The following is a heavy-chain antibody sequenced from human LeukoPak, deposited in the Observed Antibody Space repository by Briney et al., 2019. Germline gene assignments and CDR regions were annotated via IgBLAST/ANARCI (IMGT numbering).Heavy chain of an antibody. CDR1: GFTFDDYG. J-gene: IGHJ3*02. D-gene: IGHD3-22*01. CDR2: INWNGGST. CDR3: ARDHYYDSLWGAFDI. V-gene: IGHV3-20*04. Sequence: RPGGSLRLSCAASGFTFDDYGMSWVRQAPGKGLEWVSGINWNGGSTGYADSVKGRFTISRDNAKNSLYLQMNSLRAEDTAFYYCARDHYYDSLWGAFDIWGQGTMVTVSS.